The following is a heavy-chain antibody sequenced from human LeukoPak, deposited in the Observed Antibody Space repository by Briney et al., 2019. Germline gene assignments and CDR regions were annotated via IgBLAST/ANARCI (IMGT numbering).Heavy chain of an antibody. J-gene: IGHJ5*02. Sequence: ASVKVSCKVSGYTLTELSMHWVRQAPGKGLEWMGGFDPEDSETIYAQKFQGRVTMTEDTSTDTAYMELSSLRSEDTAVYYCATAAAGTGDWFDPWGQGTLVTVSS. CDR2: FDPEDSET. V-gene: IGHV1-24*01. CDR3: ATAAAGTGDWFDP. D-gene: IGHD6-13*01. CDR1: GYTLTELS.